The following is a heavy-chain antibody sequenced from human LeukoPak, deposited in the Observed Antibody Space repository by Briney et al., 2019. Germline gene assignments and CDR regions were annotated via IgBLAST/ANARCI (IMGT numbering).Heavy chain of an antibody. CDR3: ARGIRPGIASGLSDY. D-gene: IGHD6-13*01. CDR1: GFTFSSHG. J-gene: IGHJ4*02. V-gene: IGHV3-33*08. Sequence: GGSLRLSCAASGFTFSSHGMHWVRQAPGKGLEWVAVIWYDGNNKYHADSVKGRFTISRDNSKNTLYLQMNGLRAEDTAVYYCARGIRPGIASGLSDYWGQGTLVTVSS. CDR2: IWYDGNNK.